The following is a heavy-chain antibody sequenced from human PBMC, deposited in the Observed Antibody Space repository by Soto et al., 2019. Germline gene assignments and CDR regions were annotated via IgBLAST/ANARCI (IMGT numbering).Heavy chain of an antibody. V-gene: IGHV3-23*01. Sequence: GGSLRLSCVVTGINFGNYAMNWVRQAPGKGLEWVSYINKDGRSTHSADSVKGRFTISRDNFKNTLFLEMNSLRADDTATYYCATVTAVEYEWELPRFDQWGQGTPLTVSS. CDR1: GINFGNYA. D-gene: IGHD1-26*01. CDR3: ATVTAVEYEWELPRFDQ. J-gene: IGHJ4*02. CDR2: INKDGRST.